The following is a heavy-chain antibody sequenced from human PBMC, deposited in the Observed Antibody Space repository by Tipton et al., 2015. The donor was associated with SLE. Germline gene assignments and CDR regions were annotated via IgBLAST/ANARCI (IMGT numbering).Heavy chain of an antibody. CDR1: GGTFTNYA. CDR2: IVPLFGTT. CDR3: SAASSPRDYYMDV. Sequence: QSGPEVKKPGSSVRVSCKTSGGTFTNYAFNWVRQAPRQGLEWVGKIVPLFGTTDYAPNFQGRVTFTADKSTKTAYMEVSSLTSADSAVYYCSAASSPRDYYMDVWGKGTAVSVSS. D-gene: IGHD2-2*01. V-gene: IGHV1-69*06. J-gene: IGHJ6*03.